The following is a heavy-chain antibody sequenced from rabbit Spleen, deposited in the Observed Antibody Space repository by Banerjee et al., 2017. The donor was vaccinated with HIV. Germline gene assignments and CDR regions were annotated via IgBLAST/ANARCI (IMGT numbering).Heavy chain of an antibody. CDR2: MNTNTGAA. V-gene: IGHV1S45*01. J-gene: IGHJ6*01. CDR3: ARGGVDSDYSMDL. D-gene: IGHD4-1*01. Sequence: QQQLEESGGGLVKPEGSLTLTCKASGFSFSSTYWICWVRQAPGKGLEWIACMNTNTGAAWYASWAKGRFTISKTSSTTVTLQMASLTAADTATYFCARGGVDSDYSMDLWGPGTLVTVS. CDR1: GFSFSSTYW.